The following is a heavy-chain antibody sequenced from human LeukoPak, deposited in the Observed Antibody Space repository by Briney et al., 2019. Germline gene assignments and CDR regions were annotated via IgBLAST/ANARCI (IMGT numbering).Heavy chain of an antibody. J-gene: IGHJ4*02. CDR1: EFTISNYN. D-gene: IGHD3-9*01. V-gene: IGHV3-21*01. CDR3: ATADLTGYYGGDY. Sequence: GGSLRLSCAASEFTISNYNMIWVRQAPGKGLEWDSSISSSATYIYYADSVKGRFTISRDDAKHSLFLQMNSLRAEDTAVYYCATADLTGYYGGDYWGQGTLVTVSS. CDR2: ISSSATYI.